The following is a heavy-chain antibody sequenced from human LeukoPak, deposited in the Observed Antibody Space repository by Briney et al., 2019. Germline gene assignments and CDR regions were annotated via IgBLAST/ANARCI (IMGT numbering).Heavy chain of an antibody. Sequence: SVKVSCKASGGTFSSYAISWVRQAPGQGLEWMGRIIPIFGTANYAQKFQGRVTTTTDESTSTAYMELSSLRSEDTAVYYCARENYYDSSGYYYVDDYWGQGTLVTVSS. CDR1: GGTFSSYA. CDR2: IIPIFGTA. V-gene: IGHV1-69*05. J-gene: IGHJ4*02. CDR3: ARENYYDSSGYYYVDDY. D-gene: IGHD3-22*01.